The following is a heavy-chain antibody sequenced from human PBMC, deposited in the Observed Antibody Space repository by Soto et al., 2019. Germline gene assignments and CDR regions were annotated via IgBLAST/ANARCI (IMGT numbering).Heavy chain of an antibody. V-gene: IGHV2-5*02. CDR3: VQSRCGGDCLQSYSSHSYYGLDV. CDR1: GFSLSTTGVG. D-gene: IGHD2-21*02. CDR2: IYWDDDK. Sequence: QITLKESGPTLVKPTQTLTLTCTFSGFSLSTTGVGVGWIRQPPGKALEWLAFIYWDDDKRYNPSLNSRLTITKDTSTNQVVLAMTNMDPVDTATYYCVQSRCGGDCLQSYSSHSYYGLDVWGQGTTVTVSS. J-gene: IGHJ6*02.